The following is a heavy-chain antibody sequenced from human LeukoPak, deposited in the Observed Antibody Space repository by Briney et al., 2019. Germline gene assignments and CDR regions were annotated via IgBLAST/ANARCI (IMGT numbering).Heavy chain of an antibody. CDR3: ARDYPPTAMFDAFDI. D-gene: IGHD5-18*01. Sequence: SVKVSCKASGGTFSSYAINWVRQAPGQGLEWMGRIIPIFGTANYAQKFQGRVTITTDESTSTAYMELSSLRSEDTAVYYCARDYPPTAMFDAFDIWGQGTMVTVSS. CDR2: IIPIFGTA. V-gene: IGHV1-69*05. J-gene: IGHJ3*02. CDR1: GGTFSSYA.